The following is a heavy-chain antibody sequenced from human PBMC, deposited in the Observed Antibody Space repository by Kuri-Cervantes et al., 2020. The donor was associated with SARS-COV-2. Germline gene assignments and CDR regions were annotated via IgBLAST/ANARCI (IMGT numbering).Heavy chain of an antibody. CDR2: IIPIFGTA. V-gene: IGHV1-69*05. D-gene: IGHD3-3*01. Sequence: SVKVSCKASGGTFSSYTISWVRQAPGQGLEWMGGIIPIFGTANYAQKFQGRVTITTDESTSTAYMELSSLRSEDTAVYYCARATTYYDFWRGYSFDYWGQGTLVTVSS. J-gene: IGHJ4*02. CDR3: ARATTYYDFWRGYSFDY. CDR1: GGTFSSYT.